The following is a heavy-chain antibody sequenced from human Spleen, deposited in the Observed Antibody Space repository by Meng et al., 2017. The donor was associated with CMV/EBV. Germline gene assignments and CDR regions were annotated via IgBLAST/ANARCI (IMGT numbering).Heavy chain of an antibody. CDR3: VRVTGNSHYGMDV. J-gene: IGHJ6*02. D-gene: IGHD7-27*01. V-gene: IGHV4-34*01. Sequence: SETLSLTCAVYGGSFSGYYWTWIRQSSEKGLEWIGEINHSGSTNYSPSLRSRVTISVDKSKNQFSLRLTSVTAADTAVYYCVRVTGNSHYGMDVWGQGTTVTVSS. CDR1: GGSFSGYY. CDR2: INHSGST.